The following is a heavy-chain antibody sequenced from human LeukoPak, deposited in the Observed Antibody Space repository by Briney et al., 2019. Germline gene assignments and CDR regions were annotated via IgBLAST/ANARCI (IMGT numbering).Heavy chain of an antibody. V-gene: IGHV3-53*01. CDR3: ARYSADYGGNIYFFDY. Sequence: PGGSLRLSCAASGFIVSDHYMGWVRQAPGKGLDWVSVMYSSGNIHYADSVEGRFTISRDNSKNTLYLQMNSVRAEDTAVYYCARYSADYGGNIYFFDYWGQGTLVTVSS. J-gene: IGHJ4*02. D-gene: IGHD4-23*01. CDR2: MYSSGNI. CDR1: GFIVSDHY.